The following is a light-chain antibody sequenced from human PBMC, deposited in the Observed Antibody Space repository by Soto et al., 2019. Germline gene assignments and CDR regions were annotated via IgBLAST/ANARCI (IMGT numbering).Light chain of an antibody. CDR3: QQYYNYPYT. V-gene: IGKV1-8*01. J-gene: IGKJ2*01. CDR1: QGISSY. CDR2: AAS. Sequence: AIRMTQSPSSLSASTGDRVTITCRASQGISSYLAWYQQKPGKAPNLLIYAASTLQSGVPSRFSGSGSGTDFTLTISCLQSEDFATYYCQQYYNYPYTFCQGTNLEIK.